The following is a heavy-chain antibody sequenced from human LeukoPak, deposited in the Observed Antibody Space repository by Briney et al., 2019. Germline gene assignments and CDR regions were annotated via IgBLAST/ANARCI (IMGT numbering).Heavy chain of an antibody. J-gene: IGHJ5*02. CDR1: GGSFSGYY. CDR3: ARVTGPGTDRPEANNWFDP. Sequence: SETLSLTCAVYGGSFSGYYWSWIRQPPGQGLEWIGEINHSGSTNYNPSLKSRVTISVDTSKNQFSLKLSSVTAADTAVYYCARVTGPGTDRPEANNWFDPWGQGTLVTISS. CDR2: INHSGST. V-gene: IGHV4-34*01. D-gene: IGHD6-13*01.